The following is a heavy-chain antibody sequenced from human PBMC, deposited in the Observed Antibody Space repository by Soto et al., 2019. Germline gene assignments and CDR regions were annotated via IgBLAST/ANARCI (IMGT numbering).Heavy chain of an antibody. Sequence: RTYTVSGGNVIIGGYYWSWIQKHPGKGLEWIGYIYYSGSTYYNPSLKSRVTISVDTSKNQFSLKLSSVTAADTAVYYCARDIAYYDSSGYPTSPSPGAFDIWGQGTMVTVSS. D-gene: IGHD3-22*01. CDR1: GGNVIIGGYY. V-gene: IGHV4-31*03. CDR3: ARDIAYYDSSGYPTSPSPGAFDI. J-gene: IGHJ3*02. CDR2: IYYSGST.